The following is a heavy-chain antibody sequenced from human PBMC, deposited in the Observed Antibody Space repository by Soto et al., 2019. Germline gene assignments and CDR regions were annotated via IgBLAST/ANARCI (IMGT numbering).Heavy chain of an antibody. J-gene: IGHJ3*02. D-gene: IGHD3-22*01. Sequence: ASVKVSCKAAGGTCSSYAISWVRQAPGQGLEWMGWINPNSGGTNYAQKFQGRVTMTRDTSISTAYMELSGLRSDDTAVYYCAREGRYYDSSGKTPSDAFDIWGQGTMVTVSS. V-gene: IGHV1-2*02. CDR3: AREGRYYDSSGKTPSDAFDI. CDR1: GGTCSSYA. CDR2: INPNSGGT.